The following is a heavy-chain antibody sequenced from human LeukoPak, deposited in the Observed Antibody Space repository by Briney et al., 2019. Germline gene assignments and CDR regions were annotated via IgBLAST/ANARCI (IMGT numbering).Heavy chain of an antibody. J-gene: IGHJ6*02. CDR3: AREWSPPPDYHYFGMDV. Sequence: GGSLRLSCAASGFTFSDYYMGWIRQAPGKGLEWISHISNSGSSKYYADSVRGRFTISRDNAKNSLYLQMNSLRAEDTAVYYCAREWSPPPDYHYFGMDVWGQGTTVTVSS. D-gene: IGHD1-26*01. CDR2: ISNSGSSK. CDR1: GFTFSDYY. V-gene: IGHV3-11*01.